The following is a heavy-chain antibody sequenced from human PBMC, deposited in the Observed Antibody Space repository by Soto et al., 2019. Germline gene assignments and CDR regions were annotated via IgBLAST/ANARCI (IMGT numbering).Heavy chain of an antibody. J-gene: IGHJ6*03. CDR3: ARRGYGSRWPNVYMDV. V-gene: IGHV3-64*01. CDR2: ISNNGAHT. CDR1: GFTFSNYE. D-gene: IGHD6-13*01. Sequence: EAQLVESGGGLVQPGGSLRLSCAASGFTFSNYEMHWVRQAPGKGLEYVSGISNNGAHTDYAKSVKGRITISRDNSENTLYLQMGSLRAEDMALYYCARRGYGSRWPNVYMDVWGKGTTVTFSS.